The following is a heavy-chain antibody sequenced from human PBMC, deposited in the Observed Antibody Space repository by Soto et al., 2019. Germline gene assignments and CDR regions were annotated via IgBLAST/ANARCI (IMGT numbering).Heavy chain of an antibody. Sequence: ASVKVSCKASGYTFTSYGISWVRQAPGQGLEWMGWISAYNGNTNYAQKLQGRVTMTTDTSTSTAYMEVRIRISDDTAVFYCARGRQQEDYYYYYMDVWGKGTTVTVSS. D-gene: IGHD6-13*01. CDR2: ISAYNGNT. CDR3: ARGRQQEDYYYYYMDV. V-gene: IGHV1-18*01. CDR1: GYTFTSYG. J-gene: IGHJ6*03.